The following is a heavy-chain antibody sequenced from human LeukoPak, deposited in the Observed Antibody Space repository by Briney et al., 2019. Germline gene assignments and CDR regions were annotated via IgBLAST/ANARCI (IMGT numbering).Heavy chain of an antibody. V-gene: IGHV3-23*01. J-gene: IGHJ4*02. Sequence: GGSLRLSCAASGLTFSSYAMSWVRQAPGKGLEWVSAISGSGGSTYYADSVKGRFTISGDNSKNTLYLQMNSLRAEDTAVYYCAKAGFDILTGYYYFDYWGQGTLVTVSS. CDR2: ISGSGGST. D-gene: IGHD3-9*01. CDR3: AKAGFDILTGYYYFDY. CDR1: GLTFSSYA.